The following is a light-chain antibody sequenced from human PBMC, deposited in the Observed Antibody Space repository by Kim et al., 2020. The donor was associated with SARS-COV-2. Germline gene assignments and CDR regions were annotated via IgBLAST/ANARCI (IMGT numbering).Light chain of an antibody. J-gene: IGKJ1*01. Sequence: EIVMTQSPATLSVSPGERATLSCRAGQSVSSNLAWYQQKPGQAPRLVIYGASTRATGIPARFSGGGSGTEFTLTISSLQSEDFAVYYCQQYNNWPRTFGQGTKLEIK. CDR2: GAS. V-gene: IGKV3-15*01. CDR3: QQYNNWPRT. CDR1: QSVSSN.